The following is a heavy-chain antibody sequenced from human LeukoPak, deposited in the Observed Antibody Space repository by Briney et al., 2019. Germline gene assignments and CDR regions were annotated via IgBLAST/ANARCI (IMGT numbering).Heavy chain of an antibody. CDR3: ARDRSGNGNAFYYYYYMDV. V-gene: IGHV3-11*04. Sequence: GGSLRLSCAASGFPFSDYYLSWIRQAPGKGLEWVSYISDSGTTISYADSVKGRFTISRDNAKNSLYLQMNSLRAEDTAVYYCARDRSGNGNAFYYYYYMDVWGKGTTVTVSS. CDR1: GFPFSDYY. J-gene: IGHJ6*03. CDR2: ISDSGTTI. D-gene: IGHD2-8*01.